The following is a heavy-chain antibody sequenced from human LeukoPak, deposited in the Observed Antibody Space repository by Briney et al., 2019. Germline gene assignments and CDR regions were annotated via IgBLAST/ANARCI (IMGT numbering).Heavy chain of an antibody. CDR1: GFTFSSYS. V-gene: IGHV3-21*01. CDR3: ARDRLGYCTNGVCHSWFDP. J-gene: IGHJ5*02. Sequence: PGGSLRLSCAASGFTFSSYSMNWVRQAPGKGLEWVSSISSSSSYIYYADSVKGRFTISRDNAKNSLYLQMNSLRAEDTAVYYCARDRLGYCTNGVCHSWFDPWGQGTLVTVSS. D-gene: IGHD2-8*01. CDR2: ISSSSSYI.